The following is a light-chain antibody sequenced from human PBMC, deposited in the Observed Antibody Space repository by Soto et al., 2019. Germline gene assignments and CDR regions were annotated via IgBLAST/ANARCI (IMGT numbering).Light chain of an antibody. Sequence: AIRMTQSPSSLSASTGDRVTITCRASQGISSYLAWYQQKPGKAPKLMIYAASTLQSGVPSRFSGSGSGTDFTLTLICLQSEDFATYFCQQYYSYPPTFGQGTKVEIK. CDR3: QQYYSYPPT. V-gene: IGKV1-8*01. CDR2: AAS. J-gene: IGKJ1*01. CDR1: QGISSY.